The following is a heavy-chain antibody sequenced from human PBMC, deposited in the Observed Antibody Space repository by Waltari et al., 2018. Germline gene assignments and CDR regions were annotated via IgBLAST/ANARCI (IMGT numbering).Heavy chain of an antibody. J-gene: IGHJ2*01. CDR3: ARGIRTWVTLRFEL. CDR2: VFHAGH. D-gene: IGHD3-10*01. V-gene: IGHV4-38-2*02. Sequence: QVQLQESGPGLVKPSETLSLTCTVSNFSIGSGYFWGWIRQSPGKGLEWVGSVFHAGHLYNPSLKSRLTVSLDTAKNQIFLRMASVTAADTALYYCARGIRTWVTLRFELWGRGTLVSVSS. CDR1: NFSIGSGYF.